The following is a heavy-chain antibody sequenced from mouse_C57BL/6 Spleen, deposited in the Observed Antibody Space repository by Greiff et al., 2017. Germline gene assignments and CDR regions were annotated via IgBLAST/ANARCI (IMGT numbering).Heavy chain of an antibody. V-gene: IGHV1-11*01. CDR3: GRGDWDYAMDY. D-gene: IGHD4-1*01. J-gene: IGHJ4*01. Sequence: QVHVKQSGAELASPGASVTLSCKASGYTFTDHIMNWVKKRPGQGLAWIGRIYPVSGETNYNQKFMGKATFSVDRSSSTVYMVLNSLTSEDPAVYYCGRGDWDYAMDYWGQGTSVTVAS. CDR2: IYPVSGET. CDR1: GYTFTDHI.